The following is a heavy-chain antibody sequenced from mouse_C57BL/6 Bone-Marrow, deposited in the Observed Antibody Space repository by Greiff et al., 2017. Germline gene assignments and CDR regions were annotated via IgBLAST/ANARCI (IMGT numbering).Heavy chain of an antibody. J-gene: IGHJ2*01. CDR1: GYTFTDYY. D-gene: IGHD2-4*01. CDR2: IYPGSGNT. CDR3: ARERLPRFNY. Sequence: VQLVESGAELVRPGASVKLSCKASGYTFTDYYINWVKQRPGQGLEWIARIYPGSGNTYYNEKFKGKATLTAEKSSSTAYMQLSSLTSEDSAVYVCARERLPRFNYWGQGTTLTVSS. V-gene: IGHV1-76*01.